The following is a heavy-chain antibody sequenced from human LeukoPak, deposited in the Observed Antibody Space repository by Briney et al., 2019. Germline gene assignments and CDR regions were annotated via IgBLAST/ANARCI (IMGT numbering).Heavy chain of an antibody. CDR3: ARHARIDSGYANSNFDY. D-gene: IGHD5-12*01. CDR2: IYTSMYT. V-gene: IGHV4-4*09. Sequence: SETLSLTCTVSGDSISSYYWSWIRQPPGKGPEWIGYIYTSMYTNYNTSHTSRVTMSVDTSKNLFSLTLSSVAAADTAVYYCARHARIDSGYANSNFDYWGQGALVTVSS. J-gene: IGHJ4*02. CDR1: GDSISSYY.